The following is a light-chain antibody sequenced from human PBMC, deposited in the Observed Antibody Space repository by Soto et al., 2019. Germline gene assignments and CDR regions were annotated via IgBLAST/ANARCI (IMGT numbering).Light chain of an antibody. Sequence: DIFLTQSPWTLYLDPGVIATLSCRARQSVSSSYLAWYQQRPGQAPRLLIYGPSSRATGIPERFSGSGSGADFTLTISRLEPEDFAVYYCQQYGSSPRTFGQGTKVDIK. CDR3: QQYGSSPRT. J-gene: IGKJ1*01. V-gene: IGKV3-20*01. CDR1: QSVSSSY. CDR2: GPS.